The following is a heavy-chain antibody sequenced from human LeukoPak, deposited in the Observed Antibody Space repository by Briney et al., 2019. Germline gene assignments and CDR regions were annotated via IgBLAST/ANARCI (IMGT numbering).Heavy chain of an antibody. D-gene: IGHD2-15*01. CDR2: FYSGGST. Sequence: PSETLSLTCTVSGGSISSGGYYWGWIRQPPGKGLEWIGNFYSGGSTYYNPSLKSRVTISVDTSKNQFSLKLNSVTAADTAMYYCARHVSGGPDGDYWGQGTLVTVSS. J-gene: IGHJ4*02. CDR3: ARHVSGGPDGDY. CDR1: GGSISSGGYY. V-gene: IGHV4-39*01.